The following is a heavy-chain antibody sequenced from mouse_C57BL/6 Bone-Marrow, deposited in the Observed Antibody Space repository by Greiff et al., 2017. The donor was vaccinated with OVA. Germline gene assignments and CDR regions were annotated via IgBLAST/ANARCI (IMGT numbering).Heavy chain of an antibody. Sequence: QVQLQQSGAELVRPGASVKMSCKASGYTFTSYIMHWVKQTPRQGLEWIGAIYPGNGDTSYNQKFKGKATLTVDKSSSTAYMQLSSLTSEDSAVYFCARGDYYYCSSYVLYYAMDYWGQGTSVTVAS. CDR1: GYTFTSYI. CDR2: IYPGNGDT. D-gene: IGHD1-1*01. V-gene: IGHV1-12*01. J-gene: IGHJ4*01. CDR3: ARGDYYYCSSYVLYYAMDY.